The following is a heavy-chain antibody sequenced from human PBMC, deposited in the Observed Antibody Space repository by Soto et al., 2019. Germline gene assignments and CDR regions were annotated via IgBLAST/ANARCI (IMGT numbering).Heavy chain of an antibody. V-gene: IGHV3-23*01. Sequence: GGSLRLSCAASGFTFSSYAMSWVRQAPGKGLEWVSAISGSGGSTYYADSVKGRFTISRDNSKNTLYLQMNSLRAEDTAVYYCANGSWTTAYYDFWSGANWFDPWGQGTLVTVSS. J-gene: IGHJ5*02. CDR1: GFTFSSYA. CDR3: ANGSWTTAYYDFWSGANWFDP. CDR2: ISGSGGST. D-gene: IGHD3-3*01.